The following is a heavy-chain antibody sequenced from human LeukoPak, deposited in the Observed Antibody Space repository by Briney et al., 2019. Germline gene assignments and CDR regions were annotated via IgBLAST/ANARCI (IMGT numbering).Heavy chain of an antibody. CDR2: IKQDGSEK. J-gene: IGHJ4*02. CDR3: ARVGNGYVMDY. D-gene: IGHD5-12*01. V-gene: IGHV3-7*01. CDR1: GFTFSRYW. Sequence: GGSLRLSCAASGFTFSRYWMSWVRQAPGKGLEWVANIKQDGSEKYYVDSVKGRFTISRDNAKNSLYLQMYSLRAEDTAVYYCARVGNGYVMDYWGQGTLVTVSS.